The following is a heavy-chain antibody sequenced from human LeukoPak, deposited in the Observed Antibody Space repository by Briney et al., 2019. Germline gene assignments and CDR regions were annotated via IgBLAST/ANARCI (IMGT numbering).Heavy chain of an antibody. D-gene: IGHD1/OR15-1a*01. V-gene: IGHV3-30*04. J-gene: IGHJ4*02. CDR1: GFTLTTYS. Sequence: GGSLRLSCAASGFTLTTYSMHWVRQAPGEGLEWLSIISNDGSQTYYAESVRGRFTISRDTSQNTLYLQMRSLTTEDTAVYYCASAEHNAWHNFKSWGQGTLVTVSS. CDR2: ISNDGSQT. CDR3: ASAEHNAWHNFKS.